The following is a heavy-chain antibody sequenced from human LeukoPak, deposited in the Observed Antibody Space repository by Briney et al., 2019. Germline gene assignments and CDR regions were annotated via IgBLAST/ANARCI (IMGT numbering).Heavy chain of an antibody. D-gene: IGHD2-2*01. Sequence: ATVKVSCKASGYTFTNYGIHWVRQATGQGLEWMGWMNPNSGNTGYAQKFQGRVTITRNTSISTAYMELSSLRSEDTAVYYCARASEEYCSSTSCLDAFDIWGQGTMVTVSS. CDR1: GYTFTNYG. CDR2: MNPNSGNT. CDR3: ARASEEYCSSTSCLDAFDI. J-gene: IGHJ3*02. V-gene: IGHV1-8*03.